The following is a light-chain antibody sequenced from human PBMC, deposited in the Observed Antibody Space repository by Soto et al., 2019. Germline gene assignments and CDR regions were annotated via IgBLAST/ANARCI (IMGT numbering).Light chain of an antibody. CDR3: QQYDAYPLT. J-gene: IGKJ4*01. Sequence: DIQLTQSPSTLSASVGDRVTISCRASQSISTWLAWYQQKPGKAPKLLIHKASTLESGVPSRFSAGGSGTDFTLTIHRLQPDDFATYYCQQYDAYPLTFGGGTKVDIK. CDR2: KAS. V-gene: IGKV1-5*03. CDR1: QSISTW.